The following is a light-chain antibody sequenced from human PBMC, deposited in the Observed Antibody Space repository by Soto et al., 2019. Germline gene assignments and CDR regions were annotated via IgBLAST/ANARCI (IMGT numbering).Light chain of an antibody. V-gene: IGLV2-14*01. CDR2: EVN. J-gene: IGLJ2*01. CDR1: SSDVGGYNY. Sequence: QSALTQPASVSGSPGQSITISCTGTSSDVGGYNYVSWYQQHPGKAPKLMIYEVNNRPSGVSNRFSGSKSVNTASLTISGLQAEDEADYYCSSYTSSSSDVLFGGGTKL. CDR3: SSYTSSSSDVL.